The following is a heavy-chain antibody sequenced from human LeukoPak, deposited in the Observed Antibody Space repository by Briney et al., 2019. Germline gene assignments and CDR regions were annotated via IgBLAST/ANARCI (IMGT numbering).Heavy chain of an antibody. CDR1: GFTFSSYG. V-gene: IGHV3-30*03. J-gene: IGHJ6*02. D-gene: IGHD3-16*01. CDR3: ARAFRGGVGMDV. CDR2: ISYDGSNK. Sequence: PGRSLRLSCAASGFTFSSYGMHWVRQAPGKGLEWVAVISYDGSNKYYADSVKGRFTISRDNSKNTLYLQMNSLRAEDTAVYYCARAFRGGVGMDVWGQGTTVTVSS.